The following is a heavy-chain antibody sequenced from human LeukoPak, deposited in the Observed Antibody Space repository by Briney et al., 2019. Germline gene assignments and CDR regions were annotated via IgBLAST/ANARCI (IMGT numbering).Heavy chain of an antibody. Sequence: GGSLRHSCAASGFTFSSYGMHWVRQAPGKGLQWVAFIRYDGSNKYYADSVKGRFTISRDNSKNTLYLQMNSLRAEDTAVYYCAKDALRIPAAGSPFDYWGQGTLVTVSS. CDR2: IRYDGSNK. J-gene: IGHJ4*02. CDR3: AKDALRIPAAGSPFDY. CDR1: GFTFSSYG. V-gene: IGHV3-30*02. D-gene: IGHD6-13*01.